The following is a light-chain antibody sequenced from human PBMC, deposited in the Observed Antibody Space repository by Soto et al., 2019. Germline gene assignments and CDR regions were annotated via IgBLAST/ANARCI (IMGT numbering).Light chain of an antibody. Sequence: DIVMTQSPDSLAVSLGERATINCKSSQSVFYSSNNKNYLAWYQQRPGQPPKLLIYWAPTRESGVPDRFSGSGSVTDFTLTITSLQAEAVAVYYCQQYESTPPTFGQGTKLEIK. CDR1: QSVFYSSNNKNY. CDR2: WAP. CDR3: QQYESTPPT. V-gene: IGKV4-1*01. J-gene: IGKJ2*01.